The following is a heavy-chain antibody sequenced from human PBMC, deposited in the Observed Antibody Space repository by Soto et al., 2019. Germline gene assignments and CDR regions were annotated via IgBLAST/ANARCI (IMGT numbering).Heavy chain of an antibody. CDR2: IIPLFGTT. CDR1: GGTFNTYG. CDR3: ARARGSRWYNWFDP. V-gene: IGHV1-69*01. J-gene: IGHJ5*02. D-gene: IGHD1-26*01. Sequence: QVQLVQSGAELKKPGSSVKVSCKASGGTFNTYGISWVRQAPGQGIEWMGGIIPLFGTTNYAQKFKGRVTIPADESTSTVYMELSSLRFEDTASYYCARARGSRWYNWFDPWGQGTLVTVSS.